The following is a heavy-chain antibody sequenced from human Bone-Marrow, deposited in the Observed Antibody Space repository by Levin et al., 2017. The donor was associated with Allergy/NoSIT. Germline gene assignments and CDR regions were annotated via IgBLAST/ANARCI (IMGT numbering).Heavy chain of an antibody. V-gene: IGHV4-59*01. CDR3: ARCSSSTRYGMDV. J-gene: IGHJ6*02. Sequence: SETLSLTCTVSGGSISSYYWSWIRQPPGKGLEWIGYIYYSGSTNYNPSLKSRVTISVDTSKNQFSLKLSSVTAADTAVYYCARCSSSTRYGMDVWGQGTTVTVSS. CDR1: GGSISSYY. CDR2: IYYSGST. D-gene: IGHD2-2*01.